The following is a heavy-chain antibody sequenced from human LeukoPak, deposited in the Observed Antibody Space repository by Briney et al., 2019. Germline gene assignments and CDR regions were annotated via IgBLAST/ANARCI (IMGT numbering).Heavy chain of an antibody. D-gene: IGHD3-10*01. CDR1: GFTFSSYA. V-gene: IGHV3-30-3*01. CDR3: ASQEGYGPGSYYMVGDAFDI. J-gene: IGHJ3*02. CDR2: TSYDGSNK. Sequence: PGGSLRLSYAASGFTFSSYAMHWVRQAPGKGLEWVAVTSYDGSNKYYADSVKGRFTISRDNSKNTLYLQMNSLRAEDTAVYYCASQEGYGPGSYYMVGDAFDIWGQGTMVTVSS.